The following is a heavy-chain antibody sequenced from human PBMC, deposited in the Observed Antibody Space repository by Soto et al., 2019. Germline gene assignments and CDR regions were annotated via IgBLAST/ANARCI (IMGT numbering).Heavy chain of an antibody. D-gene: IGHD2-15*01. J-gene: IGHJ4*02. CDR1: GGSITTGGYY. V-gene: IGHV4-31*03. CDR2: RYYSEST. Sequence: LALTCTVSGGSITTGGYYWSWIRQLPGKGLEWIGHRYYSESTYYNPSLKSRVSISLDTSKNQFSLKLSFVTAADTAMYYCARTKCSGGSCYSWSLDYWGQGTPVTVSS. CDR3: ARTKCSGGSCYSWSLDY.